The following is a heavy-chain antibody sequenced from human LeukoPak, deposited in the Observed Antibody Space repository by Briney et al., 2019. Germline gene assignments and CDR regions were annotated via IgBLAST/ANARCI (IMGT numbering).Heavy chain of an antibody. D-gene: IGHD3-10*01. Sequence: ASVKVSCKTSGYTFTSFDITWVRQATGQGLEWVGWMNPNSGNTGYAQRFQGRVSMTSNTSVSTAYMELSSLTSEDTAVYYCARGSHGSGSPSPYYYYMDVWGKGTTVTVPS. CDR2: MNPNSGNT. J-gene: IGHJ6*03. CDR1: GYTFTSFD. CDR3: ARGSHGSGSPSPYYYYMDV. V-gene: IGHV1-8*01.